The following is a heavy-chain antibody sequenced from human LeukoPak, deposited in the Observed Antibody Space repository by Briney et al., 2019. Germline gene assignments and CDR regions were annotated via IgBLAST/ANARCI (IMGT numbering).Heavy chain of an antibody. CDR3: AREGTGGYGDAPDSYFDY. CDR1: GDSISRYY. J-gene: IGHJ4*02. CDR2: IYNGGII. D-gene: IGHD4-17*01. Sequence: SETLSLTCTVSGDSISRYYWSWIRQPAGKGLEWIGRIYNGGIITYNPSLKSRVTISVDTSKNQFSLKLSSVTAADTAVYYCAREGTGGYGDAPDSYFDYWGQGTLVTVSS. V-gene: IGHV4-4*07.